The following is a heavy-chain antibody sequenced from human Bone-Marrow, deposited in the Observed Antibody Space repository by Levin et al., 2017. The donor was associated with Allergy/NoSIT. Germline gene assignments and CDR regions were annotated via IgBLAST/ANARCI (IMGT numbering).Heavy chain of an antibody. CDR3: ARTYYDFWSGYYPPDYYGMDV. CDR1: GGSISSSSYY. CDR2: IYYSGST. J-gene: IGHJ6*02. V-gene: IGHV4-39*07. Sequence: SQTLSLTCTVSGGSISSSSYYWGWIRQPPGKGLEWIGSIYYSGSTYYNPSLKSRVTISVDTSKNQFSLKLSSVTAADTAVYYCARTYYDFWSGYYPPDYYGMDVWGQGTTVTVSS. D-gene: IGHD3-3*01.